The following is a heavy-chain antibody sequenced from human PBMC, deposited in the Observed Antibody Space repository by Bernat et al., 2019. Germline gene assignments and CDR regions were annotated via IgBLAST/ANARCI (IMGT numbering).Heavy chain of an antibody. J-gene: IGHJ6*02. D-gene: IGHD5/OR15-5a*01. Sequence: QVQLVESGGSVVQPGGSLRLSCSASGFTFSDYGMPWVRQAPGLGLAWVAFISVHGTNKSHADSVKGRFTISRDNPKNALYLQMDSLRAEDTAVYYCARDLFVSYYYYGMDVWGQGTTVTVSS. V-gene: IGHV3-30-3*01. CDR3: ARDLFVSYYYYGMDV. CDR2: ISVHGTNK. CDR1: GFTFSDYG.